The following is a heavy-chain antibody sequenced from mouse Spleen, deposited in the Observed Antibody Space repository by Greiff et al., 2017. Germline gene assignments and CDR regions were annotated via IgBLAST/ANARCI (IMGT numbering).Heavy chain of an antibody. CDR1: GYTFTSYW. Sequence: QVQLQQSGAELVKPGASVKLSCKASGYTFTSYWMQWVKQRPGQGLEWIGEIDPSDSYTNYNQKFKGKATLTVDTSSSTAYMQLSSLTSEDSAVYYCARTSYGEPYYYAMDYWGQGTSVTVSS. V-gene: IGHV1-50*01. CDR3: ARTSYGEPYYYAMDY. CDR2: IDPSDSYT. J-gene: IGHJ4*01. D-gene: IGHD2-13*01.